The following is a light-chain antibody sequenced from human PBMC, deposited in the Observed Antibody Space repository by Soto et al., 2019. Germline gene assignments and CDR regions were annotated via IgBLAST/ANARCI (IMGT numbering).Light chain of an antibody. Sequence: QSALTQPPSASGSTGQSVTISCTGSSSDVGGYNYVSWYQQHPGKAPKLMIYDVSKRPSGVPDRFSGSKSGNTASMTVSGLQAEDEADYYCSSYAGSNIVVFGGGTKVTVL. CDR2: DVS. V-gene: IGLV2-8*01. CDR3: SSYAGSNIVV. CDR1: SSDVGGYNY. J-gene: IGLJ2*01.